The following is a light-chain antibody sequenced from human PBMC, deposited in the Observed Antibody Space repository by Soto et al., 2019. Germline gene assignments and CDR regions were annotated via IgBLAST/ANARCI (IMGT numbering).Light chain of an antibody. CDR1: QSINNRY. Sequence: IVLTQSPGTLSLSPGERATLSCRASQSINNRYLAWYQQKPGQAPRLLIYAASSRATGIPDRFSGSGSGTDFPHNIRRVEPEDFAVYYCQQFGSSPGFTFGPGTKVDIK. CDR3: QQFGSSPGFT. V-gene: IGKV3-20*01. CDR2: AAS. J-gene: IGKJ3*01.